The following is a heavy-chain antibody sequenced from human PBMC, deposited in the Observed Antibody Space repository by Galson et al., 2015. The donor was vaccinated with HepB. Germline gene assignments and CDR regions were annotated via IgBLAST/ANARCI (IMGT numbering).Heavy chain of an antibody. V-gene: IGHV3-66*01. CDR2: IDTRGVV. Sequence: SLRLSCAASGFFVSNYYMNWVRQAPGTGLEWVSSIDTRGVVRYVDSVKGRFTISRDSSKNTLDLQINNLRAEDTAAYFCARDRWYFDLWGRGTLVTVSS. J-gene: IGHJ2*01. CDR3: ARDRWYFDL. CDR1: GFFVSNYY.